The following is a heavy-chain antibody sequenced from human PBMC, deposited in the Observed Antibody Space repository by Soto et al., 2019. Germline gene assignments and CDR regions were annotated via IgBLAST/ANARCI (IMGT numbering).Heavy chain of an antibody. J-gene: IGHJ4*02. CDR2: IGGSGGNT. V-gene: IGHV3-23*01. D-gene: IGHD4-4*01. CDR3: ARVASDYINSADH. Sequence: EVQLLESGGGLVQPGESLRLSCAASGFIFSAYAMTWVRQAPGKGLEWVSAIGGSGGNTYYAASVKGRFTISRDNSKDTVDLEMNRLRVDDTAVHFCARVASDYINSADHWGQGILVTVSS. CDR1: GFIFSAYA.